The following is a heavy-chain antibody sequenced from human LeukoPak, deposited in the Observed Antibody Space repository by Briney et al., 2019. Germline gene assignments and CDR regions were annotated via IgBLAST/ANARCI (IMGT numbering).Heavy chain of an antibody. CDR1: GGSISSSNW. CDR3: AREDGYSTFDY. D-gene: IGHD5-24*01. V-gene: IGHV4-4*02. CDR2: IYHSGST. J-gene: IGHJ4*02. Sequence: SETLSLTCAVSGGSISSSNWWSWVRQPPGKGLEWIGEIYHSGSTNYNPSLKSRVTISVDTSKNQFSLKLSSVTAADTAVYYCAREDGYSTFDYWGQGTLVTVSS.